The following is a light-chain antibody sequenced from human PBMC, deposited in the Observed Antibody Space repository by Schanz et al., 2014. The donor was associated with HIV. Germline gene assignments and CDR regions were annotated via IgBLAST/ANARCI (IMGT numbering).Light chain of an antibody. Sequence: DIPMTQSPSSVYVSVGDRVTISCRASQGVSSWLAWYQQKPGKAPKLLISATSTLQPGVPSRFSGSGSGTHFTLTITSLQFDDFATYYCQQSYSATPYTFGQGTRLEIK. CDR1: QGVSSW. V-gene: IGKV1-12*01. CDR3: QQSYSATPYT. J-gene: IGKJ2*01. CDR2: ATS.